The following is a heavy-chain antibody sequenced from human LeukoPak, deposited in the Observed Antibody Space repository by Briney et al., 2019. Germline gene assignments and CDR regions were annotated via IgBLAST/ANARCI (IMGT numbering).Heavy chain of an antibody. CDR1: GYTLTELS. CDR3: ATDRPDYYDSTTSLDY. V-gene: IGHV1-24*01. Sequence: ASVTVSCKVSGYTLTELSMHWVRQAPGKGLEWMGGFDPEDGETIYAQKFQGRATMTEDTSTDTAYMELSSLRSEDTAVYYCATDRPDYYDSTTSLDYWGQGTLVTVSS. J-gene: IGHJ4*02. D-gene: IGHD3-22*01. CDR2: FDPEDGET.